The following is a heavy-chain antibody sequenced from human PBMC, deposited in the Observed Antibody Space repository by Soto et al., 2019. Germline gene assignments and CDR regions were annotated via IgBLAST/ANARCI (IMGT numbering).Heavy chain of an antibody. J-gene: IGHJ4*02. V-gene: IGHV4-30-4*01. CDR3: ARDNAAAGGFDY. CDR2: IYYSGST. Sequence: SETLSLTCTVAGGSISSGDYYWSWIRQPPGMGLEWIGYIYYSGSTYYNPSLKSRVTISVDTSKNQFSLKLSSVTAADTAVYYCARDNAAAGGFDYWGQGTLVTVSS. CDR1: GGSISSGDYY. D-gene: IGHD6-13*01.